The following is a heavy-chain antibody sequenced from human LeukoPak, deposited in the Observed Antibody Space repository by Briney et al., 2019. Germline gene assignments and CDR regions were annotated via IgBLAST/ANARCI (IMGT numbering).Heavy chain of an antibody. CDR2: INTDGSST. J-gene: IGHJ3*01. D-gene: IGHD6-19*01. CDR3: ARDHGWQSFDL. CDR1: GFTFSSYW. V-gene: IGHV3-74*01. Sequence: GGSLRLSCAASGFTFSSYWMHWVRQAPGKGPVWVSRINTDGSSTSYADSVKGRFTISRDNSKNTLYLQMNSLRVEDTAVYYCARDHGWQSFDLWGQGTMLTVSS.